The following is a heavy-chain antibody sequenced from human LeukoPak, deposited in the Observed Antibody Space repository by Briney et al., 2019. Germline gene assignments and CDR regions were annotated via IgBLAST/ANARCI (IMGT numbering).Heavy chain of an antibody. Sequence: PSETLSLTCNFSGGSINTDDWSWIRQPAGKGLEWIGRIYSVGSTNYNPSLKSRVTISIDKSKSQLYLKLNSLTAADTDVYYCARDYSSAWTFDYWGQGTLVTVSS. CDR2: IYSVGST. V-gene: IGHV4-4*07. J-gene: IGHJ4*02. CDR3: ARDYSSAWTFDY. D-gene: IGHD6-19*01. CDR1: GGSINTDD.